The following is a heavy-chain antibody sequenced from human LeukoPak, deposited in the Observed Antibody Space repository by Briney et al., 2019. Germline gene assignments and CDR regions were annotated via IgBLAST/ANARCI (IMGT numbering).Heavy chain of an antibody. CDR3: ARENSGSYREFDY. J-gene: IGHJ4*02. D-gene: IGHD1-26*01. V-gene: IGHV4-4*07. CDR1: GGSISSYY. CDR2: IYTSGST. Sequence: KPSETLSLTCTVSGGSISSYYWSWIRQPAGKGLEWIGRIYTSGSTNYNASLKSRVSMSVDTSKNQFSLKLSSVIAADTAVFYCARENSGSYREFDYWGQGTLVTVSS.